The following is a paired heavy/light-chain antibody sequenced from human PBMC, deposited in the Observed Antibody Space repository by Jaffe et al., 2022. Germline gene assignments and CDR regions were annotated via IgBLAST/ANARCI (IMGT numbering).Heavy chain of an antibody. D-gene: IGHD3-10*01. J-gene: IGHJ3*02. CDR2: IYNSGNI. CDR1: GGSISSVY. V-gene: IGHV4-59*01. CDR3: ARDPGAPVHTFDI. Sequence: QVPLQGSGPRLVKPSETLSLTCTVSGGSISSVYWSWIRQPPGKGLEWIAYIYNSGNINYNPSLKSRVTISVDTSTNQFSLRLGSLTAADTAVYYCARDPGAPVHTFDIWGQGTMVTVSS.
Light chain of an antibody. CDR2: DAT. CDR1: QSVSSY. CDR3: HHRSNWPPVST. Sequence: EIVLTQSPATLSLSPGERATLSCRASQSVSSYLAWYQQKPGQAPRVLIFDATNRATGIPARFTGSGSGTDFTLTISSLEPEDFAVYYCHHRSNWPPVSTFGPGTKVDIK. J-gene: IGKJ3*01. V-gene: IGKV3-11*01.